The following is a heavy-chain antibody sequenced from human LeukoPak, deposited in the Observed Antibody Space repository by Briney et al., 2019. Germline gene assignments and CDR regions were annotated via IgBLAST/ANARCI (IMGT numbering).Heavy chain of an antibody. CDR3: ARDAIAAAGFYYFDY. V-gene: IGHV3-21*01. CDR2: ISSSSSFI. D-gene: IGHD6-13*01. Sequence: GGSLRLSCAASGFTFSSYSMNWVRQAPGKGLEWVSSISSSSSFIYYADSVKGRFTISRDNAKNSLYLQMNSMRAEDTAVYYCARDAIAAAGFYYFDYWGQETLLTVSS. J-gene: IGHJ4*02. CDR1: GFTFSSYS.